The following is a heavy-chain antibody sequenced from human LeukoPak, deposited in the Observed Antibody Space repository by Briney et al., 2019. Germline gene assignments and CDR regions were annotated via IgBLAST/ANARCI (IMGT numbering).Heavy chain of an antibody. CDR2: IIPIFGTA. CDR3: ASEYGGLTFDY. D-gene: IGHD5-12*01. Sequence: WASVKVSCKASGGTFSSYAISWVRQAPGQGLEWMGGIIPIFGTANYAQKFQGRVTMTRDMSTSTVYMELNSLRSEDTAVYYCASEYGGLTFDYWGQGTLVTVSS. CDR1: GGTFSSYA. J-gene: IGHJ4*02. V-gene: IGHV1-69*05.